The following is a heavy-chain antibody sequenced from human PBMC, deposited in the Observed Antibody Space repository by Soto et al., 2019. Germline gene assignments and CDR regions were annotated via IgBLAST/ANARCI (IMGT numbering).Heavy chain of an antibody. CDR3: ARGRVGATTGRGYFQH. CDR2: ISYDGSNK. D-gene: IGHD1-26*01. CDR1: GFTFSSYA. V-gene: IGHV3-30-3*01. Sequence: GGSLRLSCAASGFTFSSYAMHWVRQAPGKGLEWVAVISYDGSNKYYADSVKGRFTISRDNSKNTLYLQMNSLRAEDTAVYHCARGRVGATTGRGYFQHWGQGTLVTVSS. J-gene: IGHJ1*01.